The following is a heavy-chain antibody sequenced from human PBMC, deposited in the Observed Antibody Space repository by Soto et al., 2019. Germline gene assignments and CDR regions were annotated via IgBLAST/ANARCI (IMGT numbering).Heavy chain of an antibody. CDR2: ISGSGGNT. V-gene: IGHV3-23*01. J-gene: IGHJ4*02. CDR1: GFTFNNYP. Sequence: EVQLLESGGGLVQPGGSLRLSCAASGFTFNNYPMSWVRQAPGKGLEWISVISGSGGNTYHAVSVRGRFTISRDNSKNTLSLHMSSLRAEDTAVYYCAKYRNTASADFDYWGQGTLVTVSS. D-gene: IGHD4-4*01. CDR3: AKYRNTASADFDY.